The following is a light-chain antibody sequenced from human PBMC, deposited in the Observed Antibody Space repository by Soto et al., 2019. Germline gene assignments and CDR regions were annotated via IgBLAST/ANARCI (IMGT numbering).Light chain of an antibody. Sequence: QSALTQPASVSGSPGQSITISCTGTNSDVGGYNYVSWYQHHPGKAPKLMIYEVTNRPSGVSNRFSGSKSGNTASLTISGLQAEDEADYYCSAYASSTTYVVFGGGTKLT. CDR2: EVT. J-gene: IGLJ2*01. CDR3: SAYASSTTYVV. CDR1: NSDVGGYNY. V-gene: IGLV2-14*01.